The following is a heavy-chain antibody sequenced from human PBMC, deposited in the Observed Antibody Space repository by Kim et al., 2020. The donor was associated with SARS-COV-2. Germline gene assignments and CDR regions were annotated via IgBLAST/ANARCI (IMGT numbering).Heavy chain of an antibody. V-gene: IGHV3-21*01. J-gene: IGHJ4*02. CDR2: ISSSSSYI. CDR3: AVLLAAAGFDY. CDR1: GFTFSSYS. D-gene: IGHD6-13*01. Sequence: GGSLRLSCAASGFTFSSYSMNWVRQAPGKGLEWVSSISSSSSYIYYADSVKGRFTISRDNAKNSLYLQMNSPRAEDTAVYYCAVLLAAAGFDYWGQGTLVTVSS.